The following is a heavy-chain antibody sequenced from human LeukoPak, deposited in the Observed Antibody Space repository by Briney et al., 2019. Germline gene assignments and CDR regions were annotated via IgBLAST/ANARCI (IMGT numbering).Heavy chain of an antibody. V-gene: IGHV3-48*03. CDR1: GLTFSSYE. CDR3: ARDPDYYYYYMDV. CDR2: ISSSGSTI. Sequence: GGSLRLSCAASGLTFSSYEMNWVRQAPGKGLEWVSYISSSGSTIYYADSVKGRFTISRDNAKNSLYLQMNSLRAEDTAVYYCARDPDYYYYYMDVWGKGTTVTISS. J-gene: IGHJ6*03.